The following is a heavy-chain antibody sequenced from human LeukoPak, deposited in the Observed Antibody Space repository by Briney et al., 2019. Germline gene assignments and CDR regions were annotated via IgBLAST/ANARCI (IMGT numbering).Heavy chain of an antibody. D-gene: IGHD3-10*01. CDR3: ARDLGSGELWFGEFKHWFDP. J-gene: IGHJ5*02. CDR2: IYYSGTT. Sequence: SETLSLTCSVSGGSISSTSFYWGWIRRPPGKGLEWIASIYYSGTTHYNPSLKSRVTMSVDTSKNQFSLKLSSVTAADTAVYYCARDLGSGELWFGEFKHWFDPWGQGTLVTVSS. V-gene: IGHV4-39*07. CDR1: GGSISSTSFY.